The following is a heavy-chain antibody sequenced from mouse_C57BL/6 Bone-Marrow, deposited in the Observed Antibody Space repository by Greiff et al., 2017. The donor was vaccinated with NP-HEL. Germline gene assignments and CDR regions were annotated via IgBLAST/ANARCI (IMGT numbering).Heavy chain of an antibody. Sequence: DVKLQESGAELVKPGASVKLSCTASGFNIKDYYMHWVKQRTEQGLEWIGRIDPEDGETKYAPKFQGKATITADTASNTAYLQLSSLTSEDTAVYYCARGLLLRTGDYWGQGTTLTVSS. V-gene: IGHV14-2*01. D-gene: IGHD1-1*01. J-gene: IGHJ2*01. CDR3: ARGLLLRTGDY. CDR1: GFNIKDYY. CDR2: IDPEDGET.